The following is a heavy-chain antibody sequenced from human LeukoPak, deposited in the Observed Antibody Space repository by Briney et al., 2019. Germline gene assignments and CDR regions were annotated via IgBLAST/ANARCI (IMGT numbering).Heavy chain of an antibody. D-gene: IGHD5-24*01. CDR2: INHSGST. V-gene: IGHV4-34*01. Sequence: TSETLSLTCAVYGGSFSGYYWSWIRQPPGKGLEWIGEINHSGSTNYNPSLKSRVTISVDTSKNQFSLKLSSVTAADTAVYYCARGGDGYTGWGQGTLVTVSS. J-gene: IGHJ4*02. CDR3: ARGGDGYTG. CDR1: GGSFSGYY.